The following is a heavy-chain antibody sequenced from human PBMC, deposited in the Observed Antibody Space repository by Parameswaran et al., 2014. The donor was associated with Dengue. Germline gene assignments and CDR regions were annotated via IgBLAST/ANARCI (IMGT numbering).Heavy chain of an antibody. CDR2: IYYSGST. D-gene: IGHD2-2*01. CDR3: ARLPAAPAAFDI. J-gene: IGHJ3*02. Sequence: VRQAPGKGLEWIGYIYYSGSTNYNPSLKSRVTISVDTSKNQFSLKLRSVTAADTAVYYCARLPAAPAAFDIWGQGTMVTVSS. V-gene: IGHV4-59*08.